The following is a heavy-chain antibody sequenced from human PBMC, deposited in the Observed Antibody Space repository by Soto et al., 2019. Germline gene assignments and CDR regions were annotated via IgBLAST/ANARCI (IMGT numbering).Heavy chain of an antibody. CDR3: ARVALVTGTTSNFDY. CDR1: GGTFSSYA. Sequence: GASVKVSCKASGGTFSSYAISWVRQAPGQGLEWMGGIIPIFGTANYAQKFQGRVTITADESTSTAYMELSSLRSEDTAVYYCARVALVTGTTSNFDYWGQGTLVTVSS. D-gene: IGHD1-7*01. V-gene: IGHV1-69*13. J-gene: IGHJ4*02. CDR2: IIPIFGTA.